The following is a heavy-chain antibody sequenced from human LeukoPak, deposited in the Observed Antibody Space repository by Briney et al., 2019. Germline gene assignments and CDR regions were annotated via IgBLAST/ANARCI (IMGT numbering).Heavy chain of an antibody. Sequence: SETLSLTCTVSGGSISSSSYYWGWIRQPPGKGLEWIGGIYYSGSTYYNPSLKSRVTMSVDTSKNQFSLKLNSVTAADTAVYYCASPKEMAGLFDYWGQGILVTVSS. CDR1: GGSISSSSYY. CDR3: ASPKEMAGLFDY. V-gene: IGHV4-39*01. J-gene: IGHJ4*02. D-gene: IGHD5-24*01. CDR2: IYYSGST.